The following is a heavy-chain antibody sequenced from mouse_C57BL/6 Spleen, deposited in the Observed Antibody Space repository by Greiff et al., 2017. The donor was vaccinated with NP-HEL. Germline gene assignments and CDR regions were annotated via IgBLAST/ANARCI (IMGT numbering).Heavy chain of an antibody. V-gene: IGHV1-80*01. J-gene: IGHJ2*01. D-gene: IGHD3-2*02. Sequence: QVQLQQSGAELVKPGASVKISCKASGYAFSSYWMNWVTQRPGKGLEWIGQIYPGDGDTNYNGKFKGKATLTADKSSSTAYMQLSSLTSEDSAVYFCARKGGSGYFDYWGQGTTLTVSS. CDR1: GYAFSSYW. CDR3: ARKGGSGYFDY. CDR2: IYPGDGDT.